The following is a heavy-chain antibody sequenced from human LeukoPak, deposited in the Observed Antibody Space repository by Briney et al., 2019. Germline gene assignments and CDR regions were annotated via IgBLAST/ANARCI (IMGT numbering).Heavy chain of an antibody. V-gene: IGHV4-30-2*01. D-gene: IGHD3-3*01. Sequence: PSETLSLTCTVSGGSISSGGYYWSWIRQPPGKGLEWIGYIYHSGSTYYNPSLKSRVTISVDRSKNQFSLKLSSVTAADTAVYYCARSPLWSGSDYWGQGTLVTVSS. CDR3: ARSPLWSGSDY. CDR1: GGSISSGGYY. J-gene: IGHJ4*02. CDR2: IYHSGST.